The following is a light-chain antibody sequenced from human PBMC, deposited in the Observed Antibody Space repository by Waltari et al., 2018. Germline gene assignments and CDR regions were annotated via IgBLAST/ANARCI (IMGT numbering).Light chain of an antibody. CDR2: EVD. J-gene: IGLJ1*01. V-gene: IGLV2-14*01. CDR1: SSDVGAYYY. CDR3: SSYTSSSTLGV. Sequence: QSALTQPASVSGSPGQSITISCTGTSSDVGAYYYFSWYQQHPGKAPKLMIYEVDNRPSGVSSRFSGSKSGNTASLTISGLQAEDEADYYCSSYTSSSTLGVFGSGTKLTVL.